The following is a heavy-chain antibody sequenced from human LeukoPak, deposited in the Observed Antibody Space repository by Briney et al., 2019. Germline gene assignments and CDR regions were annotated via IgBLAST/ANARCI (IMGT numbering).Heavy chain of an antibody. CDR3: AKDASSILAAGSEIDY. Sequence: GGSLRLSCAASGFTFNDYDINWVRQPPGKGLEWVSGINWNSVYIDYADSVQGRFTISRDNAKNSLYLQMNSLRADDTALYYCAKDASSILAAGSEIDYWGQGTLVTVSS. J-gene: IGHJ4*02. D-gene: IGHD6-13*01. V-gene: IGHV3-9*01. CDR1: GFTFNDYD. CDR2: INWNSVYI.